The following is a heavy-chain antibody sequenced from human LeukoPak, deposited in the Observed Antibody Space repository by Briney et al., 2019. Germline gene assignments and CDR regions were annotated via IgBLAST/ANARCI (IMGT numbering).Heavy chain of an antibody. CDR3: ARHPESYYYYMDV. CDR1: GDSISSRSYY. J-gene: IGHJ6*03. D-gene: IGHD1-14*01. Sequence: PSETLSLTCTVSGDSISSRSYYWGWIRQPPGKGLEWIGSIYYIGSTYYNPSLKSRVTISVDTSKNQFSLKLSSVTAADTAVYYCARHPESYYYYMDVWGKGTTVTISS. V-gene: IGHV4-39*01. CDR2: IYYIGST.